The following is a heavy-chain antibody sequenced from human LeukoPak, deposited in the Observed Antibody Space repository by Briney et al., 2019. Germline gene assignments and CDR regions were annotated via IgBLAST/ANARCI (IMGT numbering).Heavy chain of an antibody. CDR2: ISYDGSNK. CDR3: ANMLNRVGDVGSDDF. CDR1: GFTFSSFG. J-gene: IGHJ4*02. D-gene: IGHD5-12*01. V-gene: IGHV3-30*18. Sequence: PGRSLRLSCAASGFTFSSFGMHWVRQAPGKGLEWVAVISYDGSNKYYADSVQGRFTISRDNSKNTLHLQMNSLRAEDTAVYYCANMLNRVGDVGSDDFWGQGTLVTVSS.